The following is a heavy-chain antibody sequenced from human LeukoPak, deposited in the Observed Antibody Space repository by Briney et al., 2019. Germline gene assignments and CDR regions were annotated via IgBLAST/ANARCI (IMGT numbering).Heavy chain of an antibody. CDR1: GFTFSSYV. CDR2: ISYDGSNK. J-gene: IGHJ4*02. V-gene: IGHV3-30*14. Sequence: GGSLRLSCAASGFTFSSYVMYWVRQAPGKGLEWVAVISYDGSNKYYADSVKGRFTISRDNSKNTLYLQMNSLRAEDTAVYYCARGYGDLDYWGQGTLVTVSS. D-gene: IGHD4-17*01. CDR3: ARGYGDLDY.